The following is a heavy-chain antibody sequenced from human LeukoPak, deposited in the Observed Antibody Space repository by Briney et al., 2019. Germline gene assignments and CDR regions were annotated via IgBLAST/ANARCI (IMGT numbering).Heavy chain of an antibody. CDR3: ASLFGL. CDR2: IYYSGST. V-gene: IGHV4-59*11. J-gene: IGHJ2*01. CDR1: GGSISSHY. Sequence: SETLPLTCTVSGGSISSHYWSWIRQPPGKGLEWIGYIYYSGSTNYNPSLKSRVTISVDTSKNQFSLKLSSVTAADTAVYYCASLFGLWGRGTLVTVSS.